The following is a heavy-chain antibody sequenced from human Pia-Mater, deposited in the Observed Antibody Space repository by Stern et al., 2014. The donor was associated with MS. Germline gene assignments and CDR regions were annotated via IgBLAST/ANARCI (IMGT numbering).Heavy chain of an antibody. CDR1: GFTFSSYG. CDR3: ARDPSYCSGGSCYPSYFDY. J-gene: IGHJ4*02. V-gene: IGHV3-33*01. Sequence: MQLVESGGGVVQPGRSLRLSCAASGFTFSSYGMHWVRQAPGKGLEWVAVIWDDGSNKYYADSVKGRFTISRDNSKNTLYLQMNSLRAEDTAVYYCARDPSYCSGGSCYPSYFDYWGQGTLVTVSS. D-gene: IGHD2-15*01. CDR2: IWDDGSNK.